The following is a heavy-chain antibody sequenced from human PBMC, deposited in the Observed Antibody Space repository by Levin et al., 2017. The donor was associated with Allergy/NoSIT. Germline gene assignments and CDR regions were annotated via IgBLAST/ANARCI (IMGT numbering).Heavy chain of an antibody. CDR2: ISGSGRHT. Sequence: PGGSLRLSCAVSGFTFSSYAMTWVRQAPGKGLEWVSGISGSGRHTFYADSVKGRFTISRDNSKTTLYLQMNSLRVEDTAIYYCAKKVRDYYGSGSYSSLDYWGQGSLVTVSS. J-gene: IGHJ4*02. D-gene: IGHD3-10*01. V-gene: IGHV3-23*01. CDR3: AKKVRDYYGSGSYSSLDY. CDR1: GFTFSSYA.